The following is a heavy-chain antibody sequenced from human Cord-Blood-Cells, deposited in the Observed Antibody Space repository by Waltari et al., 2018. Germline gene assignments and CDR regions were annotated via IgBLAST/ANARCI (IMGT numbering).Heavy chain of an antibody. CDR1: GFTFSSYA. J-gene: IGHJ3*02. CDR3: ATAPPRNDAFDI. Sequence: QVQLVESGGGVVQPGRSLRLSCAASGFTFSSYAMHWVRQAPGKGLGWVAVISYDGSNKYYADSVKGRFTISRDNSKNTLYLQMNSLRAEDTAVYYCATAPPRNDAFDIWGQGTMVTVSS. V-gene: IGHV3-30-3*01. CDR2: ISYDGSNK.